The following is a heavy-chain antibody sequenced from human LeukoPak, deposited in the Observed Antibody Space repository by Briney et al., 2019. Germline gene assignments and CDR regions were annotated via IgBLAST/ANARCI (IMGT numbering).Heavy chain of an antibody. J-gene: IGHJ1*01. V-gene: IGHV3-23*01. D-gene: IGHD3-3*02. CDR3: AKPFLEWLLAFQH. CDR2: ISGSGGST. Sequence: GGSLRLSCAASGFTFSSSAMSWVRQAPGKGLEWVSAISGSGGSTYYADSVKGRFTISRDSSKNTLYLQMNSLRAEDTAVYYCAKPFLEWLLAFQHWGQGTLVTVSS. CDR1: GFTFSSSA.